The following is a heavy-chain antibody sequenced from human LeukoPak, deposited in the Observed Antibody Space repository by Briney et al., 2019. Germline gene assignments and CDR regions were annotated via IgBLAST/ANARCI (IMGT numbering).Heavy chain of an antibody. CDR1: GYILSSYG. Sequence: ASVNVSRKASGYILSSYGISWVRQAPGQGLEWMGWISAYNGNKNYAQKLQDRVTMTTDTSMSTAYMELRSLRADDTAVYYCARVSSYYDSSGFYYFDYWGQGTLVTVSS. CDR3: ARVSSYYDSSGFYYFDY. V-gene: IGHV1-18*01. J-gene: IGHJ4*02. CDR2: ISAYNGNK. D-gene: IGHD3-22*01.